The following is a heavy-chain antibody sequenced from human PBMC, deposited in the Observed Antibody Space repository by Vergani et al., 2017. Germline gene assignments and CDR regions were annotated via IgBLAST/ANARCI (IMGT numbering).Heavy chain of an antibody. J-gene: IGHJ6*02. CDR2: IYYSGST. CDR1: GGSISSSSHF. D-gene: IGHD3-16*01. Sequence: QLQLHKSGPGLVKPSETLSLTCTLSGGSISSSSHFWGWLRQTPGKGLEWIGSIYYSGSTYYNPSLKSRVSISVDTSKNQFSLKFGSATAADSAVYYCAIHDSGHYDSSYYGLDVWGQGTTVTGSS. CDR3: AIHDSGHYDSSYYGLDV. V-gene: IGHV4-39*01.